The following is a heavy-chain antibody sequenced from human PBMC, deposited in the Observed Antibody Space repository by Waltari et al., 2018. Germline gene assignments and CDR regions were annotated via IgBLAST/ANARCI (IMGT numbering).Heavy chain of an antibody. CDR3: AREVGAAAGNFDY. V-gene: IGHV3-53*01. J-gene: IGHJ4*02. CDR1: GFTVISNY. D-gene: IGHD6-13*01. CDR2: IYSGGST. Sequence: EVQLVESGGGLIQPGGSLRLSCAASGFTVISNYMSWVRQAPGKGLEWVSVIYSGGSTYYADSVKGRFTISRDNSKNTLYLQMNSLRAEDTAVYYCAREVGAAAGNFDYWGQGTLVTVSS.